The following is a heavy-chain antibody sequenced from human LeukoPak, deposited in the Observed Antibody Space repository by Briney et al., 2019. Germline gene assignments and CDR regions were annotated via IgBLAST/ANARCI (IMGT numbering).Heavy chain of an antibody. CDR3: AKGSKGTYDY. CDR1: GFTFSNNV. CDR2: IIGNGDST. V-gene: IGHV3-23*01. J-gene: IGHJ4*02. Sequence: PGGSLRLSCVAPGFTFSNNVMAWVRQAPGKGLEYVSSIIGNGDSTYYADSVKGRFTISRDNSKNTLYLQMNSLRAEDTAIYYCAKGSKGTYDYWGQGTLVTVSS.